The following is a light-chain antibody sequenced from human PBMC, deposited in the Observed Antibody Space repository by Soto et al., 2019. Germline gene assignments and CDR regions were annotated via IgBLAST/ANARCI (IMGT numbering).Light chain of an antibody. CDR3: CSHVNDFTHWI. J-gene: IGLJ3*02. CDR2: ATT. CDR1: SGDIGSHNL. V-gene: IGLV2-23*01. Sequence: QSVLTQPASVSGSPGQSITISCTGGSGDIGSHNLVSWYQQYLGKAPKVIIYATTKRPSGVSDRFSGSKSGSVASLTISGLQADDEANYYCCSHVNDFTHWIFGGGTKLT.